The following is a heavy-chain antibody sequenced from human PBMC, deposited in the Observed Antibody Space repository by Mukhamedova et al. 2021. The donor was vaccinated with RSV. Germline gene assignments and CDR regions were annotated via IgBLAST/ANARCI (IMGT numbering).Heavy chain of an antibody. J-gene: IGHJ5*02. CDR3: ARGTMVVES. CDR2: IYSGGNT. Sequence: APGKGLEWVSIIYSGGNTYYADSVKGRFTISRDNSKNTLYLQMNSLRAEDTAVYYCARGTMVVESWGQGNLVTVSS. D-gene: IGHD4-23*01. V-gene: IGHV3-66*02.